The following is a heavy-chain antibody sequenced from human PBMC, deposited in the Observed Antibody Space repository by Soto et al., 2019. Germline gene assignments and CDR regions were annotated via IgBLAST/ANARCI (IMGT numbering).Heavy chain of an antibody. Sequence: SETLSLTCTVSGGSISSSSYYWGWIRQPPGKGLEWIGYIYYSGSTNYNPSLKSRVTISVDTSKNQFSLKLSSVTAADTAVYYCARGHFDWLLPFDYWGQGTLVTVSS. CDR1: GGSISSSSYY. CDR3: ARGHFDWLLPFDY. V-gene: IGHV4-61*05. CDR2: IYYSGST. D-gene: IGHD3-9*01. J-gene: IGHJ4*02.